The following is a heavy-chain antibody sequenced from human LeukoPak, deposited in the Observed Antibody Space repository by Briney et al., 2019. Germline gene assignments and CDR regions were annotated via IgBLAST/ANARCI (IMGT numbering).Heavy chain of an antibody. CDR2: INAGNGNT. CDR1: EYTFTSYA. CDR3: AISVAVAGYYYYYGMDV. Sequence: ASVKVSCKASEYTFTSYAMHWVRQAPGQRLEWMGWINAGNGNTKYSQKFQGRVTITRHTSASTAYMELSSLRSEDTAVYYCAISVAVAGYYYYYGMDVWGQGTTVTVSS. J-gene: IGHJ6*02. D-gene: IGHD6-19*01. V-gene: IGHV1-3*01.